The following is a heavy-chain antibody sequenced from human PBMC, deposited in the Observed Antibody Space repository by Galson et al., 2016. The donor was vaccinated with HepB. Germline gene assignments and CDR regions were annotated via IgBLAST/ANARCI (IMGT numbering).Heavy chain of an antibody. J-gene: IGHJ6*02. CDR2: IYSDGTT. Sequence: SLRLSCAASGFTFSNSAMSWVRQAPGKGLEWVSVIYSDGTTKYADSVKGRFNISRDNSKNTLYLQMNSLRAEDTAVYYCARVMVDYHYWSNKPKHYYSGMAVWGQGTTVTVSS. CDR1: GFTFSNSA. V-gene: IGHV3-23*03. CDR3: ARVMVDYHYWSNKPKHYYSGMAV. D-gene: IGHD3-3*01.